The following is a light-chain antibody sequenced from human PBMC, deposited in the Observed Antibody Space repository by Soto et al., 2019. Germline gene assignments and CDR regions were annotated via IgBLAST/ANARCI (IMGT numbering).Light chain of an antibody. CDR2: SAS. V-gene: IGKV3-20*01. Sequence: LSLSPGTLSSSPGERATLSCGASQSVTGNYLAWYQQKPGQAPRLLIYSASSRATGIPDRFSSRGSGTDFTPSISSLEPEDGAEYYCQRYASSPTFGQGTRVEIK. CDR1: QSVTGNY. J-gene: IGKJ1*01. CDR3: QRYASSPT.